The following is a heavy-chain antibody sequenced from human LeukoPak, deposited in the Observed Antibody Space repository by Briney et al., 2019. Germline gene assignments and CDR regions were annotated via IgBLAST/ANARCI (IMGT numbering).Heavy chain of an antibody. CDR3: AKVVPRTVMHFAFDI. Sequence: PAGGSLRLSCAASGFTFDDYAMHWVRQAPGKGMEWVSGISWNSGSIGYADSVKGRFTISRDNAKNSLYLQMNSLRAEDTALYYCAKVVPRTVMHFAFDIWGQGTMVTVSS. V-gene: IGHV3-9*01. D-gene: IGHD4-17*01. CDR1: GFTFDDYA. J-gene: IGHJ3*02. CDR2: ISWNSGSI.